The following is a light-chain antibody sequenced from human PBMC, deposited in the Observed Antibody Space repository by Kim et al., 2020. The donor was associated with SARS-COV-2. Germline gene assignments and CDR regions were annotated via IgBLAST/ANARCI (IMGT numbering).Light chain of an antibody. V-gene: IGKV1-12*01. CDR1: QDITRW. CDR3: QQAKSVPYT. Sequence: DIQMTQSPSSVSASIGDSVTFTCRATQDITRWIAWYQHKPGKPPRLMIYATSSLQSGVPSRFSGTGSGTEFTLTISSLQPEDFATYYCQQAKSVPYTFGQGTKLEI. CDR2: ATS. J-gene: IGKJ2*01.